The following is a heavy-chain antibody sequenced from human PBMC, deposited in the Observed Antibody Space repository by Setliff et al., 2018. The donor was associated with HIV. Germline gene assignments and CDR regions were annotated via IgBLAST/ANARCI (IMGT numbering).Heavy chain of an antibody. D-gene: IGHD2-15*01. J-gene: IGHJ4*02. Sequence: GGSLRLSCAASGFTFSNYAMHWVRQAPGKGLEWVAFLRFDGSNKYYADSVKGRFTISRDNAKNSLYLQMNSLRAEDTALYYRARPRTYCSGGSCYLGPDYWGQGTLVTVSS. CDR3: ARPRTYCSGGSCYLGPDY. V-gene: IGHV3-30*04. CDR2: LRFDGSNK. CDR1: GFTFSNYA.